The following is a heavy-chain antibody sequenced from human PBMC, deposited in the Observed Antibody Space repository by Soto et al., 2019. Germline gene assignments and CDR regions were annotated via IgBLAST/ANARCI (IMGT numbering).Heavy chain of an antibody. Sequence: QVQVVESGGGVVQPGRSLRLSCAASGFTFSSFGMHWVRQAPGTGLEWVSLIWYDGSKKSYGDSVKGRFTISRDNSRNTVYLQMNSLRADDTAVYYCARDASYYSLWRGYYPSRNGMDVWGQGTTVTVSS. CDR1: GFTFSSFG. J-gene: IGHJ6*02. CDR3: ARDASYYSLWRGYYPSRNGMDV. CDR2: IWYDGSKK. V-gene: IGHV3-33*01. D-gene: IGHD3-3*01.